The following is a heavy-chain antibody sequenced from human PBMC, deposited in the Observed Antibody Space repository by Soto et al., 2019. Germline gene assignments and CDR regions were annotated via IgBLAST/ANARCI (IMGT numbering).Heavy chain of an antibody. Sequence: GGSLRLSCAASGFTFSSYSMNWVRQAPGKGLEWVSSISSSSSYIYYADSVKGRFTISRDNAKNSLYLQMNSLRAEDTAVYYCARVPGSSSIGSYWGQGTLVTVSS. J-gene: IGHJ4*02. CDR2: ISSSSSYI. D-gene: IGHD6-6*01. V-gene: IGHV3-21*01. CDR3: ARVPGSSSIGSY. CDR1: GFTFSSYS.